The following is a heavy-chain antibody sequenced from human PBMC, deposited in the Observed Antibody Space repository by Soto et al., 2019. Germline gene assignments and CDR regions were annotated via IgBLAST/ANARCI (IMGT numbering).Heavy chain of an antibody. CDR3: ARPPPAAADSPLVLFDI. CDR2: ISSSSSYI. Sequence: GGSLRLSCTASGFTFSSYSMNWVRQAPGKXLEWVSSISSSSSYIYYADSVKGRFTISRDNAKNSLYLQMNSLRAEDTAVYYCARPPPAAADSPLVLFDIWGQGAMVTVSS. D-gene: IGHD6-13*01. CDR1: GFTFSSYS. J-gene: IGHJ3*02. V-gene: IGHV3-21*01.